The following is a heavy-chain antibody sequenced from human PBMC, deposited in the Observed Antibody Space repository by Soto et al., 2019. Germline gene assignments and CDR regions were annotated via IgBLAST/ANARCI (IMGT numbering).Heavy chain of an antibody. J-gene: IGHJ4*02. CDR1: GFTFTRYS. CDR3: ARESEDLTSNFDY. CDR2: ISSTTNYI. V-gene: IGHV3-21*01. Sequence: GGSLRLSCAASGFTFTRYSMNWVRQAPGKGLEWVSSISSTTNYIYYANSMKGRFTVSRDNAKNSVYLDMNSLSAEDTAVYYCARESEDLTSNFDYWGQGTLVTVSS.